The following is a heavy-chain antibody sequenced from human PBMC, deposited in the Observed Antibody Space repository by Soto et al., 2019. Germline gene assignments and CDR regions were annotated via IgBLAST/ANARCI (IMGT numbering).Heavy chain of an antibody. V-gene: IGHV4-34*01. J-gene: IGHJ4*02. CDR3: ASPSRFDSSGYYFAS. Sequence: PSETLSLTCAVYGGSFSGYYWSWIRQPPGKGLEWIGEINHSGTTKYNPSLKSRVTISVDTSKNQFSLKLSSVTAAGTAVYYCASPSRFDSSGYYFASWGQGTQVTVSS. CDR1: GGSFSGYY. D-gene: IGHD3-22*01. CDR2: INHSGTT.